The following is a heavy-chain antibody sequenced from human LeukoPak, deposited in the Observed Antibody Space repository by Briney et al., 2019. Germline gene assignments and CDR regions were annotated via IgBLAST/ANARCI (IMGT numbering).Heavy chain of an antibody. CDR1: GCSISSSSYY. J-gene: IGHJ4*02. CDR3: ARGSVLVALDY. V-gene: IGHV4-39*07. CDR2: IDYSGST. D-gene: IGHD3-3*01. Sequence: SETLSLTCTVSGCSISSSSYYWGCIRQPPGKGLEWIVSIDYSGSTNYNPSLKTRVTISVVTSKNQFSLKLNSVTAADTAVYYCARGSVLVALDYWGQGTLVTVSS.